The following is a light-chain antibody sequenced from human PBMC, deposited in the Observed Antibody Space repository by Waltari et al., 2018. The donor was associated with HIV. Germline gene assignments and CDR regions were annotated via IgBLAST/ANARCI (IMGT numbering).Light chain of an antibody. V-gene: IGKV1-12*01. Sequence: DIQMTQSPSSVSASVGGAVSISFRASQNIGRALAWYQLKPGRAPRLLIYEASRLDEGVPTRFKGSGSRSNFTLGITNLQPEDFAIYFCQQAKNFPHTFAGGTRVE. CDR3: QQAKNFPHT. CDR1: QNIGRA. CDR2: EAS. J-gene: IGKJ4*01.